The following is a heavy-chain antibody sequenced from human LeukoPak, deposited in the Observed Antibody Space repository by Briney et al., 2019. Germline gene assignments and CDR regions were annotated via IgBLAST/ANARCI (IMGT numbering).Heavy chain of an antibody. CDR1: GGTFSSYA. CDR3: ARDSGFLEWSPPPWFDP. CDR2: IIPIFGTA. J-gene: IGHJ5*02. D-gene: IGHD3-3*01. Sequence: ALVKVSCKASGGTFSSYAISWVRQAPGQGLEWMGGIIPIFGTANYAQKFQGRVTITADESTSTAYMELSSLRSEDTAVYYCARDSGFLEWSPPPWFDPWGQGTLVTVSS. V-gene: IGHV1-69*13.